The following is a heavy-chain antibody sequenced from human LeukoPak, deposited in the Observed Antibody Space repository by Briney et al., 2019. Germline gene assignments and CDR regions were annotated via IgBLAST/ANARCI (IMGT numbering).Heavy chain of an antibody. CDR1: GGSIRGYY. CDR3: ARHHRRDSSGWGARWFDP. Sequence: PSETLSLTCSVSGGSIRGYYWSWIRQPPGKGLEWIGYIYYSGSTNYNPSLQSRVTISVDTSKSQFSLKLSSVTAADTAVYYCARHHRRDSSGWGARWFDPWGQGTLVTVSS. CDR2: IYYSGST. J-gene: IGHJ5*02. V-gene: IGHV4-59*08. D-gene: IGHD6-19*01.